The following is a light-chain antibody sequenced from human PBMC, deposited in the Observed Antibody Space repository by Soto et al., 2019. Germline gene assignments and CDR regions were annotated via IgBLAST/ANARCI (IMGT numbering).Light chain of an antibody. J-gene: IGKJ1*01. CDR3: HQYNFWPT. Sequence: ERVMTQSPATLSVSPGERATLSCRASQSVSSNLAWYQQKPGQSPRLLIYGTSTRATGIPARFSGSGSGTEFTLTISSLQSEDFAVYYCHQYNFWPTFGQGTKV. CDR1: QSVSSN. CDR2: GTS. V-gene: IGKV3-15*01.